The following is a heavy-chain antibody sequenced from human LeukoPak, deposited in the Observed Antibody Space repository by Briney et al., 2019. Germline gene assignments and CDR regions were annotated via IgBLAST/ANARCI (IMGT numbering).Heavy chain of an antibody. Sequence: SETLSLTCTVSLDSTTSNFWSWVRQPPGKGLEWIGEIHRSGSPNYNPSLQSRVTISIDRSRNQIVLELSSVTAAATAFYYCAREILGGFNPGAYWGQGTLVTVSS. CDR1: LDSTTSNF. V-gene: IGHV4-4*02. CDR3: AREILGGFNPGAY. J-gene: IGHJ4*02. D-gene: IGHD1-14*01. CDR2: IHRSGSP.